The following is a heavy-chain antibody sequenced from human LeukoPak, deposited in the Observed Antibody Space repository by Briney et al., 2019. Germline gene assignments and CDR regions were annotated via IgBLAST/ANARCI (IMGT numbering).Heavy chain of an antibody. D-gene: IGHD3-16*01. CDR3: ARGVYGGALDY. Sequence: PGGSLRLSCAASGFTFSSYGMHWVRQAPGKGLEWVAVIWYDGSNKYYADSVKGRFTISRDNSKNTLYLQMNSLRAEDTAVYYCARGVYGGALDYWGQGTLVTVSS. CDR2: IWYDGSNK. CDR1: GFTFSSYG. J-gene: IGHJ4*02. V-gene: IGHV3-33*01.